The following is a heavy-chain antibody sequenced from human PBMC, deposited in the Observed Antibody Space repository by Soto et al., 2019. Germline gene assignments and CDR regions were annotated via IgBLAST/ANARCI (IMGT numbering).Heavy chain of an antibody. V-gene: IGHV3-33*01. CDR3: ARDCSSTSCYYFDY. D-gene: IGHD2-2*01. CDR1: GFTFSSYG. CDR2: IWYDGNNK. J-gene: IGHJ4*01. Sequence: WGSLRLSCAASGFTFSSYGMHWVRQAPGKGLEWVAVIWYDGNNKYYADSVKGRFTISRDNSKDTLYLQMNSLRAEDTAVYYCARDCSSTSCYYFDYWGQGTLVTVSS.